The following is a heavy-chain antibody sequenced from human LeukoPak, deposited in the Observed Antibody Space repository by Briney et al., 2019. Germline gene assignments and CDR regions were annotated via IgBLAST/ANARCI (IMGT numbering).Heavy chain of an antibody. Sequence: PSETLSLTCTVSGGSISSYYWSWIRQPAGKRLEWIGRIYTSGSTNYNPSLRSRVTMSVDTSKNQFSLKLSSVTAADTAVYYCARDGSVQGRSGMDVWGKGTTVTVSS. CDR1: GGSISSYY. J-gene: IGHJ6*04. CDR3: ARDGSVQGRSGMDV. D-gene: IGHD4-17*01. V-gene: IGHV4-4*07. CDR2: IYTSGST.